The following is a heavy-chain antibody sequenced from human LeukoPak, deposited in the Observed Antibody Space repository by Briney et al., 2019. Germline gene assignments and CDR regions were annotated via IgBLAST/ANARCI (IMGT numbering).Heavy chain of an antibody. CDR1: GFTLSNTY. V-gene: IGHV3-30*18. Sequence: PGGSLRLSCAASGFTLSNTYMSWVRQAPGKGLEWVAVISYDGSNKYYADSVKGRFTISRDNSKNTLYLQMNSLRAEDTAVYYCAKDGVVGATALDYWGQGTLVTVSS. CDR2: ISYDGSNK. CDR3: AKDGVVGATALDY. D-gene: IGHD1-26*01. J-gene: IGHJ4*02.